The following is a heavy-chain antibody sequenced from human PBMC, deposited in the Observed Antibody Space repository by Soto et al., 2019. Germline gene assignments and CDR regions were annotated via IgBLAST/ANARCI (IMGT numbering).Heavy chain of an antibody. CDR1: GGSISSGDYY. CDR3: ARVGEFGATTIDY. J-gene: IGHJ4*02. V-gene: IGHV4-30-4*01. D-gene: IGHD3-10*01. Sequence: PSETLSLTCTVSGGSISSGDYYWSWIRQPPGKGLEWIGYIYYSGSTYYNPSLKSRVTISVDTSKNQFSLKLSSVTAADTAVYYCARVGEFGATTIDYWGQGTLVTVSS. CDR2: IYYSGST.